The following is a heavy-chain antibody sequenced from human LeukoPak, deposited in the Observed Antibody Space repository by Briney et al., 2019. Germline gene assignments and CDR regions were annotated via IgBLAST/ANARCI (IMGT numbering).Heavy chain of an antibody. V-gene: IGHV4-4*07. Sequence: PSETLSLTCTVSGGSISSYYWSWIRQPAGKGLEWIGRIYTSGSTNYNPSLKSRVTMSVDTSRNQFSLKLSSVTAADTAVYYCARGDSSGWYDNWFDPRGQGTLVTVSS. D-gene: IGHD6-19*01. CDR3: ARGDSSGWYDNWFDP. CDR1: GGSISSYY. J-gene: IGHJ5*02. CDR2: IYTSGST.